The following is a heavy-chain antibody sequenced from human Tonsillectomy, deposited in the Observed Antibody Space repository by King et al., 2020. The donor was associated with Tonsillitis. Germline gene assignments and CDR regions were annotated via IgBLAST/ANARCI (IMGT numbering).Heavy chain of an antibody. CDR2: IIPSFAPA. D-gene: IGHD7-27*01. CDR3: ARDIGDWGDY. J-gene: IGHJ4*02. V-gene: IGHV1-69*06. CDR1: GGTFSSYA. Sequence: VQLVQSGAEVKKPGSSVKVSCKTSGGTFSSYAFSWVRQAPGQGLEWMGGIIPSFAPAIYAKNSQGRVTITVDKSTSTTYMELRSLRSEDTAVYYCARDIGDWGDYWGQGTLVTVSS.